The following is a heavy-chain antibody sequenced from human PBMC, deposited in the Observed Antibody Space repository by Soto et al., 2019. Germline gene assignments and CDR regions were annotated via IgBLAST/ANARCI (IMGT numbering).Heavy chain of an antibody. CDR3: AREGSYSAYNFAHGIQLWSFDF. CDR2: IFSSGST. Sequence: SETLSLTCSVCGASIISNDWWIWIRQTPGKGLEWIGRIFSSGSTSFNPSLESRVAMSVDTSKNHFSLNLSSVTAADMAVYYCAREGSYSAYNFAHGIQLWSFDFWGQGALVTVSS. V-gene: IGHV4-4*07. J-gene: IGHJ4*02. D-gene: IGHD5-12*01. CDR1: GASIISNDW.